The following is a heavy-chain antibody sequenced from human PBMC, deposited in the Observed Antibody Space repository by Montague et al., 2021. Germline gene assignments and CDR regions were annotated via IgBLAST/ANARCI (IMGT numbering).Heavy chain of an antibody. J-gene: IGHJ4*02. D-gene: IGHD2-21*01. CDR2: INPDGSAK. Sequence: SLRLSCSASGLAFSNSWMNWVRQAPGKGLEWVANINPDGSAKRHVDSVQGRFTISRDNAKNSLHLQMNSLRAEDTAVYYCVSVGEWGQGTLVTVSS. V-gene: IGHV3-7*01. CDR1: GLAFSNSW. CDR3: VSVGE.